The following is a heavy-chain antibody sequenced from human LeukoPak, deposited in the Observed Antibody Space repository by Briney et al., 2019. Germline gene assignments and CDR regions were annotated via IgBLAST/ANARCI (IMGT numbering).Heavy chain of an antibody. CDR1: GFTFSSYE. J-gene: IGHJ4*02. V-gene: IGHV3-48*03. CDR3: ARALNSGWYYFDY. D-gene: IGHD6-19*01. CDR2: ISSRGTNI. Sequence: GGSLRLSCAASGFTFSSYEMNWVRQAPGKGLGWVSYISSRGTNIYYADSVKGRFTISRDNAKNSLYLQMNSLRAEDTAVYYCARALNSGWYYFDYWGQGTLVTVSS.